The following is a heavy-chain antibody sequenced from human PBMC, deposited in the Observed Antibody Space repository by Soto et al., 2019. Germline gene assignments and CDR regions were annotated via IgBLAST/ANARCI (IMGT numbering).Heavy chain of an antibody. D-gene: IGHD6-19*01. CDR3: AKDPRYSSGWWGFDY. J-gene: IGHJ4*02. CDR1: GFTFSSYA. Sequence: GGSLRLSCAASGFTFSSYAMSWVRQAPGKGLEWVSAISGSGGSTYYADSVKGRFTISRDNSKNTLYLQMNSLRAEDTAVYYCAKDPRYSSGWWGFDYWGQGTLVTVSS. CDR2: ISGSGGST. V-gene: IGHV3-23*01.